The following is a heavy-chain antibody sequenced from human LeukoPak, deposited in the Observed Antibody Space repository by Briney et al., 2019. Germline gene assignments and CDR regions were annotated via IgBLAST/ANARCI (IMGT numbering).Heavy chain of an antibody. J-gene: IGHJ4*02. CDR1: GYTFTGYY. CDR3: ARDLSRKSAY. D-gene: IGHD1-14*01. CDR2: INPKSGAT. V-gene: IGHV1-2*02. Sequence: ASVKVSCKASGYTFTGYYILWVRQAPGQGLEWMGWINPKSGATNYAQTFQGRVTMTRDTSISTAYMGLNRLTSDDTAVYFCARDLSRKSAYWGQGTLVTVSS.